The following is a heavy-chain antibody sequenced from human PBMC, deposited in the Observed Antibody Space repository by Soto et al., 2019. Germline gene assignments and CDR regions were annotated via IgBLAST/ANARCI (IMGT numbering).Heavy chain of an antibody. CDR1: GYTLTSYG. D-gene: IGHD2-15*01. CDR2: ISAYNGNT. Sequence: SVELTCKASGYTLTSYGSSWVRQDPRQGLEWIGWISAYNGNTNYAQKLQGRVTMTTDTSTSTAYMELRSLRSDDTAVYYCARIVVVVAAQPYYYYYYGMDVCGQGTTVTVSS. CDR3: ARIVVVVAAQPYYYYYYGMDV. V-gene: IGHV1-18*01. J-gene: IGHJ6*02.